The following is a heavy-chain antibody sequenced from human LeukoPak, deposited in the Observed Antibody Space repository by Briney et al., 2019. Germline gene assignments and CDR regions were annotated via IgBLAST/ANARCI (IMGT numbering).Heavy chain of an antibody. V-gene: IGHV4-59*08. CDR2: IYSSGST. Sequence: PSETLSLTCTVSGGSISRYYWSWIRQPPGKGLEWIGYIYSSGSTNSNPSLKSRVTISVDTSNNQFSLKLSSVTAADTAVYYCARRGSGASLEYYFDLWGRGTLVTVSS. CDR3: ARRGSGASLEYYFDL. CDR1: GGSISRYY. D-gene: IGHD1-14*01. J-gene: IGHJ2*01.